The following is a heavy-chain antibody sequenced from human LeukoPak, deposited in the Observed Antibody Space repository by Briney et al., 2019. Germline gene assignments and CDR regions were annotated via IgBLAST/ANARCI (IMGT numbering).Heavy chain of an antibody. CDR2: TYTNGHT. J-gene: IGHJ4*02. Sequence: PSETLSLTCTVSGGSITSYYWSWIRQAAGKGLEWIGRTYTNGHTYYNPSLKSRVTMSIDKSKKLFSLKLTSVTAADTAVYYCARGGRPGSYYYDSSSYYSDYWGQGTLVTVSS. CDR3: ARGGRPGSYYYDSSSYYSDY. V-gene: IGHV4-4*07. D-gene: IGHD3-22*01. CDR1: GGSITSYY.